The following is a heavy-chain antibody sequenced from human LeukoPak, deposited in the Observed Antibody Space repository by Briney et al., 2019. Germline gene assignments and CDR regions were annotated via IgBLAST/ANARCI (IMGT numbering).Heavy chain of an antibody. V-gene: IGHV4-39*01. D-gene: IGHD3-9*01. J-gene: IGHJ5*02. Sequence: PSETLSLTCTVSGGSISSSSYYWGWIRQPPGKGLEWIGSIYYSGSTYYNPSLKSRVTISVDTSKNQFSLKLSSVTAADTAVYYCARQGGIAALRYFDWLGRGGSNWFDPWGQGTLVTVSS. CDR2: IYYSGST. CDR1: GGSISSSSYY. CDR3: ARQGGIAALRYFDWLGRGGSNWFDP.